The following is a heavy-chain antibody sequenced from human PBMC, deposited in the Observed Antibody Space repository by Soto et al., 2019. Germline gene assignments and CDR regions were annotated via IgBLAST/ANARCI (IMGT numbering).Heavy chain of an antibody. J-gene: IGHJ4*02. CDR1: GFTFSDYG. D-gene: IGHD6-19*01. V-gene: IGHV3-23*01. CDR3: ARDRGYTSGSYGGAFDF. CDR2: ISGSGST. Sequence: GGSLRLSCAASGFTFSDYGMSWVRQAPGKGLEWVSAISGSGSTFYADSVKGRFTISRDNDKNSVYLAMNSLRVDDTAVYYCARDRGYTSGSYGGAFDFWGQGTLVTVSS.